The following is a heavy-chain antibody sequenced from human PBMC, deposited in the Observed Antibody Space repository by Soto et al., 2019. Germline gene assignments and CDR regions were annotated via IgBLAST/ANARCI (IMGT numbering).Heavy chain of an antibody. Sequence: RKGLEWVTAISGSGGSTYYADSVKCRFTSSRDNSKNTLYLQMNSLRAEDTAVYYCACFFFQAGDGRRDTVPVSAFLLNRSSDL. J-gene: IGHJ2*01. CDR2: ISGSGGST. CDR3: ACFFFQAGDGRRDTVPVSAFLLNRSSDL. D-gene: IGHD6-13*01. V-gene: IGHV3-23*01.